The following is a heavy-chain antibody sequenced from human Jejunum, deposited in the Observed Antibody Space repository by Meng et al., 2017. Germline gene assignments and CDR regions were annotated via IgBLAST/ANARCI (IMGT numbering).Heavy chain of an antibody. Sequence: VRLRESGPGLVEPLGTLSLTCAVSGGSISRDNWWRWVRQPPGKGPVWLGDIFRTGTSNYSPSLRSRVAIYMDKSKNQFSLSLNSVTAADTAVYYCARKGGTYSTGHFPHFDYWGQGTLVTVSS. CDR1: GGSISRDNW. CDR3: ARKGGTYSTGHFPHFDY. CDR2: IFRTGTS. J-gene: IGHJ4*02. V-gene: IGHV4-4*02. D-gene: IGHD6-19*01.